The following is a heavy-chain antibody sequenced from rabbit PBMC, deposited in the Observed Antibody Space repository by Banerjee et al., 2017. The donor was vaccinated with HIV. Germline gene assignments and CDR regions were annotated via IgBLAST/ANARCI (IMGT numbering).Heavy chain of an antibody. Sequence: QQQLEESGGGLVQPGGSLKLSCKASGFSLSSYAMNWVRQAPGKGLEWIGTIYTGSYASTYYASWAKGRFTISKTSSTTVTLQMTSLTAADTATYFCARGAGYTGYDYWYFALWGQETLVTVS. D-gene: IGHD7-1*01. V-gene: IGHV1S45*01. CDR3: ARGAGYTGYDYWYFAL. J-gene: IGHJ4*01. CDR2: IYTGSYAST. CDR1: GFSLSSYA.